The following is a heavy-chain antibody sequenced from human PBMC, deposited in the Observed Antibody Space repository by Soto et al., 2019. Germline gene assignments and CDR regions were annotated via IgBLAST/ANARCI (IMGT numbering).Heavy chain of an antibody. CDR2: IHYSGTT. V-gene: IGHV4-59*01. Sequence: SETLSLTCTVSGTSISSYCWSWIRQPPGKGLEWIANIHYSGTTNYNPSLASRVTLSVDTSKNQFSLKMTSVTAADRAMYFCARYNSYAIDYWGRGTLVTVSS. CDR3: ARYNSYAIDY. J-gene: IGHJ4*02. CDR1: GTSISSYC. D-gene: IGHD2-8*01.